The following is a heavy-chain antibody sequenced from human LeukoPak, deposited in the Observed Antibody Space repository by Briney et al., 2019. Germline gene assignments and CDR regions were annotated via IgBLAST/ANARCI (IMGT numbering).Heavy chain of an antibody. Sequence: GGSLRLSCAASGFTFSQTWMTWVRQAPGKGLEWVGQIQSKTDGGTTDYAAPVKGRFTISRDDSKSTLYLQMNSLRAEDTDVYYCARGSTPGNGYYFDYWGQGTLVTVSS. J-gene: IGHJ4*02. CDR2: IQSKTDGGTT. CDR1: GFTFSQTW. V-gene: IGHV3-15*01. CDR3: ARGSTPGNGYYFDY. D-gene: IGHD3-10*01.